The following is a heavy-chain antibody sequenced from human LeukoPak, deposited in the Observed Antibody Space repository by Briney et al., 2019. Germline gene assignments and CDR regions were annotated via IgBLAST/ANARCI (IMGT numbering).Heavy chain of an antibody. D-gene: IGHD6-19*01. Sequence: GESLKISCKGSGYSFTSYWIGWVRQMPGEGLEWMGIIYPGDSDTRYSPSFQGQVTISADKSISTAYLQWSSLKASDTAMYYCARPGVGSSGWYDAFDIWGQGTMVTVSS. CDR1: GYSFTSYW. J-gene: IGHJ3*02. CDR3: ARPGVGSSGWYDAFDI. CDR2: IYPGDSDT. V-gene: IGHV5-51*01.